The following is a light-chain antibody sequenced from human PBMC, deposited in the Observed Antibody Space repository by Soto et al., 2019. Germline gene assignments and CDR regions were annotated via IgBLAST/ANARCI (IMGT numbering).Light chain of an antibody. CDR1: QSVSSN. CDR2: GAS. CDR3: QQYKNWPPYT. Sequence: EIVMTQSPATLSVSPGERATLSCRASQSVSSNLAWYQQKPGQTTRLLIYGASTRATGVPARFSGSGSGTEFTLTISSLQSEDFAVYYCQQYKNWPPYTFGQGNKLEIK. V-gene: IGKV3-15*01. J-gene: IGKJ2*01.